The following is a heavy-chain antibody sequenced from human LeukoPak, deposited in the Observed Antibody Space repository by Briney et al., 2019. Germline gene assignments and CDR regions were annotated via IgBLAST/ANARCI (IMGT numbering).Heavy chain of an antibody. D-gene: IGHD6-19*01. J-gene: IGHJ5*02. Sequence: SETLSLTCTVSGGSISSSSYYWGWIRQPPGKGLEWIGSIYYSGSTYYNPSLKSRVTISVDTSKNQFSLKLSSVTAADTAVYYCARQGGWQWLIIEETNNWFDPWGQGTLVTVSS. CDR2: IYYSGST. CDR1: GGSISSSSYY. CDR3: ARQGGWQWLIIEETNNWFDP. V-gene: IGHV4-39*01.